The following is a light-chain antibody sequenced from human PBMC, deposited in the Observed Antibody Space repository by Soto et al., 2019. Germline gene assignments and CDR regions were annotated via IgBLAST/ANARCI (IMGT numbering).Light chain of an antibody. Sequence: DIVMTQSPLSLSVTPGEPASISCRSSQSLLHSTGYYYLDWYLQKPGQSPQLLIFMGSSRASGVPDRFSGSGSGTYFTLKISRVEAEDVGVYYCMQALQTPLSLGGGTKVDLK. J-gene: IGKJ4*01. V-gene: IGKV2-28*01. CDR1: QSLLHSTGYYY. CDR3: MQALQTPLS. CDR2: MGS.